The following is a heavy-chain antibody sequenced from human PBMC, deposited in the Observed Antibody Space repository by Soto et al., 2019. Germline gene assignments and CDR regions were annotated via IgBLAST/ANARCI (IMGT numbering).Heavy chain of an antibody. CDR1: GGSISSYY. D-gene: IGHD4-17*01. CDR2: IYYSGST. CDR3: ARVYGGAFDY. Sequence: PSETVSLTCTVSGGSISSYYWSWIRQPPGKGLEWIGYIYYSGSTNYNPSLKSRVTISVDTSKNQFSLKLSSVTAADTAVYYCARVYGGAFDYWGQGTLVTVSS. J-gene: IGHJ4*02. V-gene: IGHV4-59*01.